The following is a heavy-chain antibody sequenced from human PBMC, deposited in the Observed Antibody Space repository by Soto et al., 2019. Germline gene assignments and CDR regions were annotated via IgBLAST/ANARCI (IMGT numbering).Heavy chain of an antibody. V-gene: IGHV3-30*18. CDR1: GFTFSNYD. J-gene: IGHJ4*02. CDR2: ISYDGSNK. CDR3: AKGRTSGPFDY. D-gene: IGHD1-26*01. Sequence: GGSLRLSCAASGFTFSNYDMHWVRQAPGKGLEWVAVISYDGSNKYYVDSVKCRFTISRDNSKNRLYLQMNSLRVDYTAVYYCAKGRTSGPFDYWGQGTLVTVSS.